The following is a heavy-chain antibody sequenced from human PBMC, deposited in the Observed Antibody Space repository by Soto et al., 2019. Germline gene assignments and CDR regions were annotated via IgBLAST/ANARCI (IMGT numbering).Heavy chain of an antibody. CDR2: IYYSGST. V-gene: IGHV4-59*08. J-gene: IGHJ5*02. D-gene: IGHD5-18*01. Sequence: SETLSLTCTVSGGSISSYYWSWIRQPPGKGLEWIGYIYYSGSTNYNPSLKSRVTISVDTSKNQFSLKLSSVTAADTGVYYCARGYSYGYWWFDPWGQGTLVTVSS. CDR3: ARGYSYGYWWFDP. CDR1: GGSISSYY.